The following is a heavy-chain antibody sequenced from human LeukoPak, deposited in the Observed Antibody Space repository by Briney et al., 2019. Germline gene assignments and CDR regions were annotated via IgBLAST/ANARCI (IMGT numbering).Heavy chain of an antibody. CDR2: INPNSGGT. CDR1: GYTFTGYY. CDR3: TRDRGYDYFFDY. D-gene: IGHD5-12*01. J-gene: IGHJ4*02. Sequence: ASVKVSCKASGYTFTGYYMHWVRQATGQGLEWMGRINPNSGGTNYAQKFQGRVTMTRDTSISTAYMELSRLRSDDTAVYYCTRDRGYDYFFDYWGQGTLVTVSS. V-gene: IGHV1-2*06.